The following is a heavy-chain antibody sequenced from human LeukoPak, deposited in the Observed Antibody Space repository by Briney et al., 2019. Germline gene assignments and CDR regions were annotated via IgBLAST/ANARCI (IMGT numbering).Heavy chain of an antibody. CDR2: INRGGRST. J-gene: IGHJ4*02. CDR1: GFPFSIYW. Sequence: GGSVSLFCSPCGFPFSIYWMQWVRHAPGEGRVWGSRINRGGRSTSYEDSVNARFTGYRDNAQHTLYLQMNSLSAEDTAVYYGARAGTRYYDFWRGYYTSVYCDYWGQGTLVTVSS. V-gene: IGHV3-74*01. CDR3: ARAGTRYYDFWRGYYTSVYCDY. D-gene: IGHD3-3*01.